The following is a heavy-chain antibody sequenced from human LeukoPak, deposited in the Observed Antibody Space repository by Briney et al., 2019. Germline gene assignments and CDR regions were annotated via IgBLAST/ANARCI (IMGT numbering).Heavy chain of an antibody. Sequence: IFCTANYAQKFHRRGTITAEESTSTAYMELSSLRSEDTAVYYCAGDTKIYGDYVGWYFDLWGRGTLVTVSS. D-gene: IGHD4-17*01. J-gene: IGHJ2*01. V-gene: IGHV1-69*01. CDR3: AGDTKIYGDYVGWYFDL. CDR2: IFCTA.